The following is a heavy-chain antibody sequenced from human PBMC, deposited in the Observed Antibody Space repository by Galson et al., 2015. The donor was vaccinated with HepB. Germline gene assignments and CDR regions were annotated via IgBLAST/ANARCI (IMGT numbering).Heavy chain of an antibody. CDR2: IYPGDSVT. CDR3: ARHRKGGELFDVLYYYYMDV. CDR1: GYNFTSYW. V-gene: IGHV5-51*01. Sequence: QSGAEVKKPGESLKIACKGSGYNFTSYWIGWVLQMPGKGLEWMGIIYPGDSVTRYSPSFQGQVTISVDKSISTAYLQWSSLKASDTAMYYCARHRKGGELFDVLYYYYMDVWGKGTTVTVSS. D-gene: IGHD3-10*01. J-gene: IGHJ6*03.